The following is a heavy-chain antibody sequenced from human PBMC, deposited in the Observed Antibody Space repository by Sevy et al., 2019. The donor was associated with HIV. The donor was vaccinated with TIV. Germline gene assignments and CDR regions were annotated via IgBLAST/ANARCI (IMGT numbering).Heavy chain of an antibody. CDR1: GFTFSDYY. V-gene: IGHV3-11*01. Sequence: GGSLRLSCAASGFTFSDYYMSWIRQAPGKGLEWVSYISSSGSTIYYADSVKGRFTISRDNAKNSLYLQMNSLRAEDTAVYYCARGILYYYDSKTYAGYYWGQGTLVTVSS. J-gene: IGHJ4*02. CDR2: ISSSGSTI. CDR3: ARGILYYYDSKTYAGYY. D-gene: IGHD3-22*01.